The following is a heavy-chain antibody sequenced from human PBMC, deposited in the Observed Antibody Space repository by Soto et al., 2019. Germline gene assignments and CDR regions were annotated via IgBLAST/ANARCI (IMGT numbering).Heavy chain of an antibody. CDR1: VYTFTSYY. J-gene: IGHJ4*01. CDR3: TTDTYRTIVTVRFDY. D-gene: IGHD2-2*01. V-gene: IGHV1-2*04. CDR2: INPNSGGT. Sequence: SVKVSCKGSVYTFTSYYMHWVRLAPGQGLEWMGWINPNSGGTNYAQKFQGWVTMTRDTSISTAYMELSRLRSDDTAVYFCTTDTYRTIVTVRFDYWGHGTLVTVSS.